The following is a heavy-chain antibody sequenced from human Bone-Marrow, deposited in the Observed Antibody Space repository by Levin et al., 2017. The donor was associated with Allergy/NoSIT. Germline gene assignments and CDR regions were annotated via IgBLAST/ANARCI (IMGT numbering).Heavy chain of an antibody. J-gene: IGHJ1*01. V-gene: IGHV3-15*01. CDR3: TTDEYDRSACLYYSEA. CDR2: IRSKTSGGTA. Sequence: GGSLRLSCDGSGSTFKNVWMSWVRQAPGKGLEWVGRIRSKTSGGTADYPAPVRGRFTISRDDSKNTLFLQMNSLKTEDTATYYCTTDEYDRSACLYYSEAWGQGTLVIVSS. D-gene: IGHD3-22*01. CDR1: GSTFKNVW.